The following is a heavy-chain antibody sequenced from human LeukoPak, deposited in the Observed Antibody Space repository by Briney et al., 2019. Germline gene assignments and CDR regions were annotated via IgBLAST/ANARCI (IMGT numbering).Heavy chain of an antibody. J-gene: IGHJ4*02. CDR2: IYYSGST. CDR1: GGSISSGGYY. V-gene: IGHV4-31*03. CDR3: ARIGLTGTAIFDY. Sequence: SQTLSLTCTVSGGSISSGGYYWSWIRQHPGKGLEWIGYIYYSGSTYYNPSLKSRVTISVDTSKNQFSLKPSSVTAADTAVYYCARIGLTGTAIFDYWGQGTLVTVSS. D-gene: IGHD1-20*01.